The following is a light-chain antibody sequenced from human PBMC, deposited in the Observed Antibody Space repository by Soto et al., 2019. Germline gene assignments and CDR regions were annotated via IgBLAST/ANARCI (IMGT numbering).Light chain of an antibody. Sequence: QSALTQPASVSGSPGQSITISRTGTSSEIGTYNLVSWYQQHPGKAPKLMIYEVNKRPSGGSDRFSGSKSGNTASLTISGLQAEDEADYYCCSYAGSSTLYVFGTGTKVTVL. CDR2: EVN. CDR3: CSYAGSSTLYV. J-gene: IGLJ1*01. V-gene: IGLV2-23*02. CDR1: SSEIGTYNL.